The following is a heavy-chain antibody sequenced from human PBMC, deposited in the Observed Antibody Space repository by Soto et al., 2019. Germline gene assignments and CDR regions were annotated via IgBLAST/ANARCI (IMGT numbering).Heavy chain of an antibody. J-gene: IGHJ5*02. CDR3: ARHRHPRGTVGATSPLDP. CDR2: HYSGGST. CDR1: GFSLSSNY. V-gene: IGHV3-53*01. Sequence: PERSLRLSCAIPGFSLSSNYLSWVRQAPGKGLEWVSVHYSGGSTYYADSVQGRFTISRDKSNNTLYLQMRRVRAEDTAVYFCARHRHPRGTVGATSPLDPWGQGTQVTV. D-gene: IGHD1-26*01.